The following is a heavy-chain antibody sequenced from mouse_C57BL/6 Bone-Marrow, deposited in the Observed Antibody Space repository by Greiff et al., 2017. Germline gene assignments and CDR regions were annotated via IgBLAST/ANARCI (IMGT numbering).Heavy chain of an antibody. CDR3: ARHAGRFDY. J-gene: IGHJ2*01. CDR1: GFTFSSYG. Sequence: EVNLVESGGDLVKPGGSLKLSCAASGFTFSSYGMSWVRQTPDKRLEWVATISSGGSYTYYPDSVKGLFTISRDNAKNTLYLQMSSLKSEDTAMYYCARHAGRFDYWGQGTTLTVSS. V-gene: IGHV5-6*01. D-gene: IGHD4-1*01. CDR2: ISSGGSYT.